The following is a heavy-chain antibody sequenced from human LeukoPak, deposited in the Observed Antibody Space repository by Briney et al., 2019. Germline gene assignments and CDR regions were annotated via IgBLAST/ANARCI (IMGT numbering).Heavy chain of an antibody. CDR1: GFTFSSYG. CDR2: IKQDGSEK. J-gene: IGHJ5*02. V-gene: IGHV3-7*01. D-gene: IGHD2-21*02. CDR3: ARDGDYYGTDP. Sequence: GGSLRLSCAASGFTFSSYGLTWVRQAPGKGLEWVANIKQDGSEKYYVDSVKGRFTISRDNAKNSLYLQMNSLRAEDTAVYYCARDGDYYGTDPWGQGTLVTVSS.